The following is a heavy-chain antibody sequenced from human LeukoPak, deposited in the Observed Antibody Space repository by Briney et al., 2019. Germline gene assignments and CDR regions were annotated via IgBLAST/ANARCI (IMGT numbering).Heavy chain of an antibody. J-gene: IGHJ6*03. CDR1: GFNFSTYG. Sequence: GGSLILSCVASGFNFSTYGMHWVRQAPGKGLEWVAFMRYDGSGKYYADSVKGRFTISRDNSKNTLYLQVNSLRNEDTAVYYCARIDVDGNYYYIDVWGKGTTVTVSS. CDR3: ARIDVDGNYYYIDV. D-gene: IGHD1-14*01. V-gene: IGHV3-30*02. CDR2: MRYDGSGK.